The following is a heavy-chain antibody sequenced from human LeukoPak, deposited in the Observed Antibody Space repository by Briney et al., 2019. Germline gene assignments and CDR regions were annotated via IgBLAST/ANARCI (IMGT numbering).Heavy chain of an antibody. D-gene: IGHD5-18*01. Sequence: GESLKISCKGSGYSFTSYWIGWVRQMPGKGLEWMGIIYPGDSDTRYSPSFQGQVTISADKSVSTAYLQWSSLKASDTAMYYCARVAPLDTAMVFYYYYMDVWGKGTTVTVSS. V-gene: IGHV5-51*01. CDR3: ARVAPLDTAMVFYYYYMDV. J-gene: IGHJ6*03. CDR2: IYPGDSDT. CDR1: GYSFTSYW.